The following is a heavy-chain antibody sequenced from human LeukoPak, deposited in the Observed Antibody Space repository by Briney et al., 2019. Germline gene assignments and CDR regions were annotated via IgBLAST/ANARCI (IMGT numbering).Heavy chain of an antibody. CDR1: GFAFSDYY. J-gene: IGHJ4*02. Sequence: GGSLRLSCSASGFAFSDYYMTWIRRAPGKGLEWLAYISRSGSTIFYADAVKGRFTVSRDNAKNSLYLQMNTLGADDTAVYYCARDPRHSSTWRSFDSWGQGTLVTVSS. V-gene: IGHV3-11*01. CDR2: ISRSGSTI. D-gene: IGHD6-13*01. CDR3: ARDPRHSSTWRSFDS.